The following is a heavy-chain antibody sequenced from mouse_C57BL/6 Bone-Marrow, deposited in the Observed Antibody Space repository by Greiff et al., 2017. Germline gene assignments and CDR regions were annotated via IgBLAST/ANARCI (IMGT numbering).Heavy chain of an antibody. CDR3: AKHAEDYYGSEAMDY. V-gene: IGHV2-9*01. CDR2: IWGGGST. CDR1: GFSSTSSG. Sequence: VKLVESGPGLVAPSQSLSITSTVSGFSSTSSGVDWVRQPPGKGLEWLGVIWGGGSTNYNSALMSRLSISKDNSKSQVFLKMNSLQTDDTAMYYCAKHAEDYYGSEAMDYWGQGTSDTVSS. J-gene: IGHJ4*01. D-gene: IGHD1-1*01.